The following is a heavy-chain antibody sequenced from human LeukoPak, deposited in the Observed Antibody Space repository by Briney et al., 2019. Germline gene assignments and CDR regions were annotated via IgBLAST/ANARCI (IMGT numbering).Heavy chain of an antibody. V-gene: IGHV3-23*01. J-gene: IGHJ4*02. CDR2: ISGGGATT. CDR3: AKSTGYSTTGRDFDS. D-gene: IGHD6-13*01. CDR1: GFTFSSYA. Sequence: GGSLRLSCAASGFTFSSYAMSWVRQAPGKGLEWVSDISGGGATTFYADSVKGRFTISRDNSKNTPYLQLGSLRAEDTAVYYCAKSTGYSTTGRDFDSWGRGTLVTVSS.